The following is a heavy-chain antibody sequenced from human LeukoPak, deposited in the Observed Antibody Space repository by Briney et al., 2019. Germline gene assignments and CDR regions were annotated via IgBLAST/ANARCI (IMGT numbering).Heavy chain of an antibody. V-gene: IGHV3-33*01. CDR3: ARPQYSYAQVYYFDY. CDR1: GFTFSSYG. J-gene: IGHJ4*02. Sequence: GGSLRLSCAASGFTFSSYGMHWVRQAPGKGLEWVAVIWYDGSNKYYADSVKGRFTISRDNSKNTLYLQMNSLRAEDTAVYYCARPQYSYAQVYYFDYWGQGTLVTVSS. CDR2: IWYDGSNK. D-gene: IGHD5-18*01.